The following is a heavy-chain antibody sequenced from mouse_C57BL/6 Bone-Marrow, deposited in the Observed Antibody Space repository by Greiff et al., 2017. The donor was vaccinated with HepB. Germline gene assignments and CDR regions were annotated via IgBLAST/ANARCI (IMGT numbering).Heavy chain of an antibody. CDR1: GYAFTNYL. V-gene: IGHV1-54*01. J-gene: IGHJ3*01. CDR2: INPGSGGT. Sequence: QVQLKQSGAELVRPGTSVKVSCKASGYAFTNYLIEWVKQRPGQGLEWIGVINPGSGGTNYNEKFKGKATLTADKSSSTAYMQLSSLTSEDSAVYFCARGGNYVRFAYWGQGTLVTVSA. D-gene: IGHD2-1*01. CDR3: ARGGNYVRFAY.